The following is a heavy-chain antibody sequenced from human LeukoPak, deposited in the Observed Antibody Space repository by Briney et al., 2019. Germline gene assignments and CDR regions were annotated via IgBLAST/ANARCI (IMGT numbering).Heavy chain of an antibody. CDR2: ISGSGGST. CDR3: MREVERGGSYWGGDS. CDR1: GFTFSSYA. Sequence: PGGSLRLSCAASGFTFSSYAMSWVRQAPGKGLEWVSAISGSGGSTYYADSVKGRFTISRDNSKNTLYLQMNSLRAEDTAVYFCMREVERGGSYWGGDSWGRGTLVTVSS. V-gene: IGHV3-23*01. D-gene: IGHD1-26*01. J-gene: IGHJ4*02.